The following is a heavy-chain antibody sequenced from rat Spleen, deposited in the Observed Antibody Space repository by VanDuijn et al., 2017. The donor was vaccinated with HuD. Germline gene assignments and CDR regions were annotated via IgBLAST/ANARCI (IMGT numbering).Heavy chain of an antibody. J-gene: IGHJ3*01. CDR3: ARNGLDHGGPY. CDR2: IWSNGGT. D-gene: IGHD1-11*01. Sequence: QVQLKESGPGLVQPSQTLSLTCTVSGLSMTANSLGWIRQSPGKGLEWMGGIWSNGGTDYNSAIKSRLSISRDTSKRQVFLKMNSLQTEDTAMYFCARNGLDHGGPYWGQGTLVTVSS. V-gene: IGHV2-47*01. CDR1: GLSMTANS.